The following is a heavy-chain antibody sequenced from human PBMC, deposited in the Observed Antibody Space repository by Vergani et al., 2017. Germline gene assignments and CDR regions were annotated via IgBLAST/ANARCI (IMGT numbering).Heavy chain of an antibody. D-gene: IGHD3-22*01. CDR1: GGSFSGYY. Sequence: QVQLQQWGAGLLKPSETLSLTCAVYGGSFSGYYWSWIRQPPGKGLEWIGEINHRGSTNYNPSLKSRVTISVDTSKNQFSLKLSSVTAADTAVYYCARDRYYDSSGYETWGQGTLVTVSS. J-gene: IGHJ4*02. V-gene: IGHV4-34*01. CDR2: INHRGST. CDR3: ARDRYYDSSGYET.